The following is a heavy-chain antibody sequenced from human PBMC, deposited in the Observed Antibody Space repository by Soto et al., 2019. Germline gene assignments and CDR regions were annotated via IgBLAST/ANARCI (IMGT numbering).Heavy chain of an antibody. CDR2: IISIFCTA. Sequence: QVQLVQSGAEVKKPGSSVKVSCRASGGTFSSYAISWVRQAPGQGREWRGWIISIFCTANYAQKCKGRVTITADKPMRTDYMELSRLRSEDTAVYYCARHSYALGYSSSWHNFDYWGQGTLVTVSS. V-gene: IGHV1-69*06. CDR1: GGTFSSYA. CDR3: ARHSYALGYSSSWHNFDY. J-gene: IGHJ4*02. D-gene: IGHD6-13*01.